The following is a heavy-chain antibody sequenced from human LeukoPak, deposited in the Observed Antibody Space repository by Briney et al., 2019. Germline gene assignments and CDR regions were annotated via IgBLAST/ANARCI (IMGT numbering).Heavy chain of an antibody. J-gene: IGHJ6*03. CDR1: GITFTNAW. Sequence: GGSLRLSCAASGITFTNAWLTWVRQAPGKGLEWVSGINWNGGSTGYADSVKGRFTISRDNAKNSLYLQMNSLRAEDTALYYCARNSLPNYYMDVWGKGTTVTVSS. CDR2: INWNGGST. V-gene: IGHV3-20*04. CDR3: ARNSLPNYYMDV. D-gene: IGHD2/OR15-2a*01.